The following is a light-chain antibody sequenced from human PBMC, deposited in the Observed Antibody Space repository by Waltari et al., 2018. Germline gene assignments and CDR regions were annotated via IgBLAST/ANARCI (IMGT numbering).Light chain of an antibody. Sequence: DIQLTQSPSFLSASVGDRVTITCRASQGISNYLAWYQQRPGKAPTLLIYAASTLQSGVPSRFSGSGSGTEFTLTITCLQPEDFATYYCQQLNSYRYTFGQGTKLEIK. V-gene: IGKV1-9*01. CDR1: QGISNY. J-gene: IGKJ2*01. CDR2: AAS. CDR3: QQLNSYRYT.